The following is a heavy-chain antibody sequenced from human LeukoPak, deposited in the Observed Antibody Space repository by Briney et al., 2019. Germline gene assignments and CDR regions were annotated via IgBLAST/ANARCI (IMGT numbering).Heavy chain of an antibody. CDR3: ARLGVVVVTGDYYGMDV. Sequence: GGSLRLSCAASGFTFSSNYMSWVRQAPGKGLEWVSVIYSGGSTYYADSVKGRFTISRDNSKNTLYLQMNSLKASDTAMYYCARLGVVVVTGDYYGMDVWGQGTTVTVSS. D-gene: IGHD2-21*02. CDR2: IYSGGST. V-gene: IGHV3-66*04. CDR1: GFTFSSNY. J-gene: IGHJ6*02.